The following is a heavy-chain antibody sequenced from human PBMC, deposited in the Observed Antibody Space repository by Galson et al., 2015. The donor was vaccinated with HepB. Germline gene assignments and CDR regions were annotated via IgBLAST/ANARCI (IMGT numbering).Heavy chain of an antibody. CDR1: GFSLTTSGVG. D-gene: IGHD2-15*01. Sequence: PALVKPTQTLTLTCTFSGFSLTTSGVGVGWIRQPPGKAPEWLAIIYWDDDKRYSTSLKSRLTITKDTSKNQVVLTMTNLDPVDTATYYCAHRGVTSSGAADFDYWGQGTLVTVSS. CDR2: IYWDDDK. V-gene: IGHV2-5*02. J-gene: IGHJ4*02. CDR3: AHRGVTSSGAADFDY.